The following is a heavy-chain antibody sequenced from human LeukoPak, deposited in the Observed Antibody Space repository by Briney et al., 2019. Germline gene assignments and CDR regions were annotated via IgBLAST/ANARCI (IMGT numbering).Heavy chain of an antibody. J-gene: IGHJ4*02. Sequence: GGSLRLSCAASGFTLSRNNMNWVRQAPGKGLEWLSHITSDGYTIYYADSVKSRFTISRDNAKSSLHLQMTGLRVEDTAVCYCAREQTRGRYLDYWGQGTLVTVSS. CDR1: GFTLSRNN. D-gene: IGHD3-16*01. CDR2: ITSDGYTI. CDR3: AREQTRGRYLDY. V-gene: IGHV3-48*03.